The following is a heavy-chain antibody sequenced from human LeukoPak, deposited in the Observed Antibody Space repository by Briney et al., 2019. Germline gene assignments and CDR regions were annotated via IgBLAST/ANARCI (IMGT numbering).Heavy chain of an antibody. D-gene: IGHD3-22*01. CDR1: GFTFSNAW. CDR3: TTDQGWHYDSSGYYYTVFDY. CDR2: IKSKTDGGTT. J-gene: IGHJ4*02. Sequence: GGSLRLSCAASGFTFSNAWMSWVRQAPGKGLEWVGRIKSKTDGGTTDYAAPVKGRFTISRDDSKNTLYLQMNSLKTEDTAAYYCTTDQGWHYDSSGYYYTVFDYWGQGTLVTVSS. V-gene: IGHV3-15*01.